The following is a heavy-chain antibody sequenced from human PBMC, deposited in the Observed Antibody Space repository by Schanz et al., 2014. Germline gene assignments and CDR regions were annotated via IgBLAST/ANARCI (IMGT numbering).Heavy chain of an antibody. D-gene: IGHD3-22*01. CDR1: GFTFSVYW. CDR2: ISGDGTTT. Sequence: EVQLVESGGGLVQPGGSLRLSCAASGFTFSVYWMHWVRQPPGKGLVSVSRISGDGTTTSYADSVKGRFTISRDNSKNMLYLQMNSLRADDTAVYYCAKIRYDSSGYYLPYYGMDVWGQGTTVIVSS. J-gene: IGHJ6*02. V-gene: IGHV3-74*01. CDR3: AKIRYDSSGYYLPYYGMDV.